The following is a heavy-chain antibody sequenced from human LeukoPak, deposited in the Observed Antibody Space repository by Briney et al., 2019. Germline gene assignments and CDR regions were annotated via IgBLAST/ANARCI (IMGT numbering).Heavy chain of an antibody. J-gene: IGHJ4*02. Sequence: GGSLRLSCAASGFTFSIYAMSWVRQAPGKGLEWVSAISDSGANTYYADSVKGRFTISRDNSKITMYLQMNSLRAEDTAVYYCAKVAYSRMAVTGQRVLDYWGQGTLVTVSS. CDR2: ISDSGANT. V-gene: IGHV3-23*01. CDR1: GFTFSIYA. CDR3: AKVAYSRMAVTGQRVLDY. D-gene: IGHD6-19*01.